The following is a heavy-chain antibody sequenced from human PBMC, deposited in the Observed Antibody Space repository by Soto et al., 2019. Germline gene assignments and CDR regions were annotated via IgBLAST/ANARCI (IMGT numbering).Heavy chain of an antibody. D-gene: IGHD2-15*01. CDR1: GFSLSTTGVC. CDR2: IDWDGDK. J-gene: IGHJ6*02. CDR3: ARRGADSGYGMDV. Sequence: GSGPTLVNPTETLTLTCTFSGFSLSTTGVCVNWIRQPPGKALEWLGRIDWDGDKFYSSSLRTRLTISKDTSKNLVVLIMSDMDPFDTAAYYCARRGADSGYGMDVWGQGTTVTVSS. V-gene: IGHV2-70*17.